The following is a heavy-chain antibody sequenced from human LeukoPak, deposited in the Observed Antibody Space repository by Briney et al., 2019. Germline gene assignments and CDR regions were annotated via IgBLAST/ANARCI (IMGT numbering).Heavy chain of an antibody. CDR1: GFTFSSYS. J-gene: IGHJ4*02. D-gene: IGHD1-14*01. CDR3: APKPSSRVDY. V-gene: IGHV3-21*01. Sequence: PGGSLRLSCSASGFTFSSYSMNWVRQAPGKGLEWVSSISSSSSYIYYADSVKGRFTISRDNAKNSLYLQMNSLRAEDTAVYYCAPKPSSRVDYWGQGTLVTVSS. CDR2: ISSSSSYI.